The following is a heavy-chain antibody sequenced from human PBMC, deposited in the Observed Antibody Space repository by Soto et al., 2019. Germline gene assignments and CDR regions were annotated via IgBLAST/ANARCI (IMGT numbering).Heavy chain of an antibody. J-gene: IGHJ4*02. CDR1: GGTFSSYT. V-gene: IGHV1-69*02. CDR3: ARGIDDILTGYNY. Sequence: QVQLVQSGAEVKQPGSSVKVSCKASGGTFSSYTISWVRQAPGQGLEWMGRIIPILGIANYAQKFQGRVTITADKSTSTAYMELSSLRSEDTAVYYCARGIDDILTGYNYWGQGTLVTVSS. D-gene: IGHD3-9*01. CDR2: IIPILGIA.